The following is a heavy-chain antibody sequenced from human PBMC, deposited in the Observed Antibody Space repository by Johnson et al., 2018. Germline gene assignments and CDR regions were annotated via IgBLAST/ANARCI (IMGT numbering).Heavy chain of an antibody. V-gene: IGHV1-69*06. Sequence: QVQLVQSGAEVKKPGSSVNVSCKASGGTFSTYSITWVRQAPGQGLEWMAEIILVFDTRHFAQKFQGRVTITRNTSISTAHMELSSLISEDTAVYYCARGRRAVAGPTGNFQHWGQGTLVTVSS. CDR2: IILVFDTR. D-gene: IGHD6-19*01. CDR3: ARGRRAVAGPTGNFQH. CDR1: GGTFSTYS. J-gene: IGHJ1*01.